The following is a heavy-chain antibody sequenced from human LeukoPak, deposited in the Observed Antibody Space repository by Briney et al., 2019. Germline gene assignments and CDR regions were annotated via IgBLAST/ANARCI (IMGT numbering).Heavy chain of an antibody. CDR2: ISSSSFTI. J-gene: IGHJ4*02. CDR3: ASLGLDYYFDY. Sequence: GGSLRLSCAASGFSFSSYEMNWVRQAPGKGLEWVSYISSSSFTIYYADSVKGRFTISRDNAKNSLFLQMNSLRAEDTAVYYCASLGLDYYFDYWGQGTLVTVSS. CDR1: GFSFSSYE. D-gene: IGHD3-16*01. V-gene: IGHV3-48*03.